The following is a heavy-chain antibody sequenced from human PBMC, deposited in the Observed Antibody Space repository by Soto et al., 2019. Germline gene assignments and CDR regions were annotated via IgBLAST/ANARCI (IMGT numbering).Heavy chain of an antibody. CDR3: AREPNPRVNAAGTGDY. CDR2: VNHRGST. J-gene: IGHJ4*02. D-gene: IGHD6-19*01. V-gene: IGHV4-34*01. CDR1: GGSLSGYC. Sequence: QVQLQQWGAGLLKPSETLSLTCAVYGGSLSGYCWSWIRQPPGKGLEWIGEVNHRGSTSYSPSLKSRVTLSVDTSKNQFSLRLRSVTAADTAVYYCAREPNPRVNAAGTGDYWGQGTLVTVSS.